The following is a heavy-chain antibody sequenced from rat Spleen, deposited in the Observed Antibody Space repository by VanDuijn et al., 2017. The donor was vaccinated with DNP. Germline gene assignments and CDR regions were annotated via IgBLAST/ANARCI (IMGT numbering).Heavy chain of an antibody. Sequence: EVQLVETGGDLVQPGRSLKLSCVASGFTFSSYWMYWIRQTPGKGLEWIASISTDGATTYYPDSVKGRFTISRDNAENTVYLQMNSLRSEDTATYYCAKDRDGGFAMDAWGQGISVTVSS. CDR1: GFTFSSYW. CDR3: AKDRDGGFAMDA. CDR2: ISTDGATT. V-gene: IGHV5-58*01. D-gene: IGHD1-11*01. J-gene: IGHJ4*01.